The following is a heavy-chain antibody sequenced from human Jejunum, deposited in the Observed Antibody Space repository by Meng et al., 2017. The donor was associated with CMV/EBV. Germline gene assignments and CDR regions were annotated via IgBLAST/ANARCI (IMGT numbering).Heavy chain of an antibody. V-gene: IGHV1-18*01. D-gene: IGHD1-26*01. Sequence: VQLVQSGAEVKKPGASVKVPCTASDYTFSTHAISWVRQAPGQGLEWMGWISPYNGNTKYAQNLQGRVTLTTDISTSTAYMELRSLRSDDTAVYYCARKLRGRGWFDPWGQGTLVTVSS. J-gene: IGHJ5*02. CDR2: ISPYNGNT. CDR3: ARKLRGRGWFDP. CDR1: DYTFSTHA.